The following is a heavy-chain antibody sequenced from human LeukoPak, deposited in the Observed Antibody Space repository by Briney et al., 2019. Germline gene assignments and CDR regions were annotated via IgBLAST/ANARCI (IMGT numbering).Heavy chain of an antibody. CDR3: AKAYSSGWACFDY. Sequence: PGGSLRLSCAASGFTFSNYVMSWVRQAPGKGLEWVSSITGSGGSTYYADSVRGRFTISRDNSKNSLYLQMNSLSAEDTAEYYCAKAYSSGWACFDYWGQGALVTVSA. CDR2: ITGSGGST. V-gene: IGHV3-23*01. J-gene: IGHJ4*02. CDR1: GFTFSNYV. D-gene: IGHD6-19*01.